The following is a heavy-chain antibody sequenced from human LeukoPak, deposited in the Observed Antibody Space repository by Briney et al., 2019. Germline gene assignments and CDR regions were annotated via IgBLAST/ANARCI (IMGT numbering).Heavy chain of an antibody. V-gene: IGHV3-30*18. J-gene: IGHJ4*02. CDR2: ISYDGSNK. CDR1: GFTFSSYG. CDR3: AKGDYSGSYFFDY. Sequence: GGSLRLSCAASGFTFSSYGMHWVRQAPGKGLEWVAVISYDGSNKYYADSVKGRFTISRDNSKNTLYLQMNSLRAEDTAVYYCAKGDYSGSYFFDYWGQGTLVTVSS. D-gene: IGHD1-26*01.